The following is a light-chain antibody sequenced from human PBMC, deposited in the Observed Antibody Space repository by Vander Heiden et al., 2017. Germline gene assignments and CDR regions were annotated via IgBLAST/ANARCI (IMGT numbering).Light chain of an antibody. J-gene: IGLJ1*01. CDR3: YSSDSNGNNREPEV. Sequence: SYELTQPRSVSVSPGQTARITCSGDALQKKYAYWYQQKSGQAPVLVIYEDSKRPSGIPERFSGSSSGTMATLTTSGDQGEDEADYDGYSSDSNGNNREPEVFGTGTKVTVL. CDR1: ALQKKY. CDR2: EDS. V-gene: IGLV3-10*01.